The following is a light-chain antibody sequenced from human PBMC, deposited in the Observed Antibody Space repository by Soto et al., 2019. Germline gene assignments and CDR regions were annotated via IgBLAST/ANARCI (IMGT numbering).Light chain of an antibody. CDR2: GNS. CDR3: QSYDSSLSGWV. J-gene: IGLJ3*02. CDR1: SSNIGAGYD. Sequence: QSVLTQPPSVPGAPGQRVTISCTGSSSNIGAGYDVHWYQQLPGTAPKLLIYGNSNRPSGVPDRFSGSKSGTSASLAITGLRAEDDADYYCQSYDSSLSGWVFGGGTKLTVL. V-gene: IGLV1-40*01.